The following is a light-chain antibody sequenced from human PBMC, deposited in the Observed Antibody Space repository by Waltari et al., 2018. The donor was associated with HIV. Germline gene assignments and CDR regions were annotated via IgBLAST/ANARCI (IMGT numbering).Light chain of an antibody. J-gene: IGKJ2*01. CDR3: QQAFSFPHT. Sequence: DIQMTKSPSPMSASVGARVTITCRASHFISTSLAWYQQRPSIAPKLLIFAASRLQRGVPSRFSGGGSGTQFTLTINRLQPEDLATYYCQQAFSFPHTFGQGT. CDR1: HFISTS. CDR2: AAS. V-gene: IGKV1-12*01.